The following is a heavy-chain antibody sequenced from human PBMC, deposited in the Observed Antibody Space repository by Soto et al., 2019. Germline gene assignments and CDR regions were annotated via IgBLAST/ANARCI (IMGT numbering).Heavy chain of an antibody. Sequence: QVQLQESGPGLVKPSGTLSLTCAVSSGSISSSNWWSWVRQPPGKGLEWIGEIYHSGSTNYNTSLKSRGPITVDKSKNQLSLKLSSVTAADTAVYYCAREGDRGYCSSTSCNFTEGKGNAFDIWGQGTMVTVSS. CDR2: IYHSGST. D-gene: IGHD2-2*01. CDR3: AREGDRGYCSSTSCNFTEGKGNAFDI. J-gene: IGHJ3*02. V-gene: IGHV4-4*02. CDR1: SGSISSSNW.